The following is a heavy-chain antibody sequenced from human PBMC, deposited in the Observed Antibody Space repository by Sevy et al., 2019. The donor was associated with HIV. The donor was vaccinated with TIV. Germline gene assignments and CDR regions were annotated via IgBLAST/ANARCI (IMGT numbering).Heavy chain of an antibody. CDR1: GFSIGGYT. CDR3: ARVGLGDCSGTNCSPNDY. Sequence: GGSLRLSCAASGFSIGGYTMNWVRQAPGKGLEWVSSISSGSSFIYYADSLKGRFTISRDNARNLLYLQMNSLRVEDTAVYYCARVGLGDCSGTNCSPNDYWGQGTLVTVSS. V-gene: IGHV3-21*01. J-gene: IGHJ4*02. D-gene: IGHD2-2*01. CDR2: ISSGSSFI.